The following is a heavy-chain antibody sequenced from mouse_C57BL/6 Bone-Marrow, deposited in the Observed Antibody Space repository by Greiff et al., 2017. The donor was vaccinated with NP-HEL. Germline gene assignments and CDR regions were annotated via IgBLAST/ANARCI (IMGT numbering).Heavy chain of an antibody. D-gene: IGHD4-1*02. J-gene: IGHJ3*01. CDR1: GYTFTSYW. CDR3: ASGLQLGRWFAY. CDR2: IHPNSGST. Sequence: QVQLQQPGAELVKPGASVKLSCKASGYTFTSYWMHWVKQRPGQGLEWIGMIHPNSGSTNYNEKFKSKATLTVDKSSSTAYMQLSSLTSEDSAVYYCASGLQLGRWFAYWGQGTLVTVSA. V-gene: IGHV1-64*01.